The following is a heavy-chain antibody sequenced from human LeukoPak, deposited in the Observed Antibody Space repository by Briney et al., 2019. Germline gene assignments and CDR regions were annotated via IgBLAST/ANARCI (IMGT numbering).Heavy chain of an antibody. V-gene: IGHV3-15*01. CDR2: IYRSSNGETT. Sequence: GGSLRLSCAASGITFSNAWMTWVRQAPGKGLEWVGRIYRSSNGETTDYGAPVKGRFTMSRDDSKNTLYLQMNSLKTEDTAVYYCTPYSSGSCPFWGQGTLVTVSS. CDR3: TPYSSGSCPF. J-gene: IGHJ4*02. CDR1: GITFSNAW. D-gene: IGHD6-19*01.